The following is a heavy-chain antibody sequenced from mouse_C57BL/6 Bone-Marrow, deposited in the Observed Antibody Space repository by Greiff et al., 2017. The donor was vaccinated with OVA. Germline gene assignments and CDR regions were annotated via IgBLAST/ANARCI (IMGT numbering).Heavy chain of an antibody. CDR3: ARPANCFHYYAMDY. J-gene: IGHJ4*01. CDR1: GYTFTSYW. D-gene: IGHD4-1*01. CDR2: INPSSGYT. Sequence: VQRVESGAELAKPGASVKLSCKASGYTFTSYWMHWVKQRPGQGLEWIGYINPSSGYTKYNQKFKDKATLTADKSSSTAYMQLSSLTYEDSAVYYCARPANCFHYYAMDYWGQGTSVTVSS. V-gene: IGHV1-7*01.